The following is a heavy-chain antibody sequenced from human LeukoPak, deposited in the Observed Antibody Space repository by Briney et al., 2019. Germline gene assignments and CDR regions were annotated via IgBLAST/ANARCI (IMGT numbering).Heavy chain of an antibody. CDR1: GFTFSNYW. CDR3: ARHSNGWSEGTY. V-gene: IGHV3-7*03. J-gene: IGHJ4*02. D-gene: IGHD6-19*01. Sequence: GGSLRLSCAASGFTFSNYWMTWVRQAPGKGLGWVANIKQDGSEKNYVDSVKGPFSISRDNAKNSLYLQMNSLRAEDTAVYYCARHSNGWSEGTYWGQGTLVTVTS. CDR2: IKQDGSEK.